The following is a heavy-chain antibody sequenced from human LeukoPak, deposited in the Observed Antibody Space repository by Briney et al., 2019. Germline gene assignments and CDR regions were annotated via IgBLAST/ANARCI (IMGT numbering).Heavy chain of an antibody. Sequence: ASVKVSCKASGYTFTGYYMHWVRQAPGQGLEWMGWINPNSGGTNYAQKFQGRVTITADKSTSTAYMELSSLRSEDTAVYYCARDLAVTQEYYFDYWGQGTLVTVSS. CDR3: ARDLAVTQEYYFDY. V-gene: IGHV1-2*02. J-gene: IGHJ4*02. D-gene: IGHD2-21*02. CDR2: INPNSGGT. CDR1: GYTFTGYY.